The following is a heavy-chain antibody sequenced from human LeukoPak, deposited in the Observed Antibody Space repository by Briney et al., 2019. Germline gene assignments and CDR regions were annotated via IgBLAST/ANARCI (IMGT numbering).Heavy chain of an antibody. CDR1: GGSISSYY. CDR2: IYYTGST. V-gene: IGHV4-59*01. D-gene: IGHD3-22*01. CDR3: ARSYYDDSPAI. J-gene: IGHJ3*02. Sequence: PSETLSLTCSVSGGSISSYYWYWIRQPPGKGLEWIGYIYYTGSTSYNPSLKSRVTISIDTSKTQFSLKMSSVTAGGTALYYCARSYYDDSPAIWGQGTLVTVSS.